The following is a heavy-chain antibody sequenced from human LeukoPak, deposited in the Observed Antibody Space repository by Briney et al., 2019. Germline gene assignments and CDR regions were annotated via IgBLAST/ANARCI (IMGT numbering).Heavy chain of an antibody. J-gene: IGHJ4*02. CDR2: IYYSGST. V-gene: IGHV4-59*01. CDR1: GGSISSYY. CDR3: ARALRGYSGYDLFNFDY. D-gene: IGHD5-12*01. Sequence: PSETLSLTCTVSGGSISSYYWSWIRQPPGKGLEWIGYIYYSGSTSYNPSLKSRVTISVDTSKNQFSLKLSSVTAADTAVYYCARALRGYSGYDLFNFDYWGQGTLVTVSS.